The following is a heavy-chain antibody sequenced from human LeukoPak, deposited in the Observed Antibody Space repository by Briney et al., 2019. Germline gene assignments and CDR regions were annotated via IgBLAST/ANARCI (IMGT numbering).Heavy chain of an antibody. CDR1: GFSFSSYW. CDR3: ARRLAAASCDY. CDR2: IKEDGTVK. J-gene: IGHJ4*02. Sequence: PGGSLRLSCAASGFSFSSYWMTWIRQSPEKGLEWVAHIKEDGTVKYYVDSVKGRFTISRDNAKNTLYLQMNSLRAEDTAVYYCARRLAAASCDYWGQGTLVTVSS. D-gene: IGHD6-13*01. V-gene: IGHV3-7*01.